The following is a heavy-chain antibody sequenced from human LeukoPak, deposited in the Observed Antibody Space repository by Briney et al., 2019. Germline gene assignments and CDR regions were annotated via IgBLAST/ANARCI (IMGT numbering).Heavy chain of an antibody. CDR1: GYTFTNYD. J-gene: IGHJ4*02. Sequence: GASVKVSCKASGYTFTNYDINWVRQATGQGLEWMGWISAYNGNTNYAQKLQGRVTMTTDTSTSTAYMELRSLRSDDTAVYYCATHGIAARPHYFDYWGQGTLVTVSS. CDR3: ATHGIAARPHYFDY. V-gene: IGHV1-18*01. D-gene: IGHD6-6*01. CDR2: ISAYNGNT.